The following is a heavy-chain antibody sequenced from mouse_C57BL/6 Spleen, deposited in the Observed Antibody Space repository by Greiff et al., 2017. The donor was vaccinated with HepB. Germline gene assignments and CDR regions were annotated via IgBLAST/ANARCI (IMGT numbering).Heavy chain of an antibody. CDR2: IDPEDGDT. Sequence: EVMLVESGAELVRPGASVKLSCTASGFNIKDYYMHWVKQRPEQGLEWIGRIDPEDGDTEYAPKFQGKATMTADTSSNTAYLQLSSLTSEDTAVYYCTTHGNSPYYYAMDYWGQGTSVTVSS. CDR3: TTHGNSPYYYAMDY. D-gene: IGHD2-1*01. J-gene: IGHJ4*01. CDR1: GFNIKDYY. V-gene: IGHV14-1*01.